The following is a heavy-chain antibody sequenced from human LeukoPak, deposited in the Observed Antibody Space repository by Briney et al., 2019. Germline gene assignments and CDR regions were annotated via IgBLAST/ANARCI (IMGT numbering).Heavy chain of an antibody. CDR3: ASRGVMARYYFDS. CDR2: INPDTGDT. Sequence: GASVMVSCKASGYTFTGYYLHWVRQAPGQGLEWMGWINPDTGDTNYAQKFQGRVTMIRDTSINTAYMDLSNLGSDDTAVYYCASRGVMARYYFDSWGQGTLVTVSS. CDR1: GYTFTGYY. J-gene: IGHJ4*02. D-gene: IGHD3-10*01. V-gene: IGHV1-2*02.